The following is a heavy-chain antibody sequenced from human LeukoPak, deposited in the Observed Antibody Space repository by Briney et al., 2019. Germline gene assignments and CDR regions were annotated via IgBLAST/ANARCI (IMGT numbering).Heavy chain of an antibody. Sequence: ASVKVSCKASGYTFTDYYVHWVRQAPGQGLEWMGRISPNSGGTNYAQKFRGRLTVTRDTSISTAYMELRSLRSDDTAVYYCAKNRAGDYADYWGQGTLVTVSS. V-gene: IGHV1-2*06. CDR1: GYTFTDYY. D-gene: IGHD4-17*01. CDR2: ISPNSGGT. CDR3: AKNRAGDYADY. J-gene: IGHJ4*02.